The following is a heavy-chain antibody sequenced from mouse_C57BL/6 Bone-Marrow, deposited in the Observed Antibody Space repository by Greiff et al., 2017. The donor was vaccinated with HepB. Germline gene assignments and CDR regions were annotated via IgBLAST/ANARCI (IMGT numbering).Heavy chain of an antibody. D-gene: IGHD3-3*01. Sequence: QVQLQQPGAELVKPGASVKLSCKASGYTFTSYWMQWVKQRPGQGLEWIGEIDPSDSYTNYNQKFKGKATLTVATSSSTAYMQLSSLTSEDSAVYYCASPGGRRTYYAMDYWGQGTSVTVSS. CDR2: IDPSDSYT. V-gene: IGHV1-50*01. CDR3: ASPGGRRTYYAMDY. J-gene: IGHJ4*01. CDR1: GYTFTSYW.